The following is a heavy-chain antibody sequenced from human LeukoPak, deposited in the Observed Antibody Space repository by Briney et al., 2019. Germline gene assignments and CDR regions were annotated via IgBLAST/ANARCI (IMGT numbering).Heavy chain of an antibody. CDR2: ISYDGSNK. CDR1: GFTFSSYA. Sequence: GRSLRLSCAASGFTFSSYAMHWVRQAPGKGLEWVAVISYDGSNKYYADSVKGRFTISRDNSKNTLYLQMNSLRAEDTAVYYCARDVLKDWGQGTLVTVSS. CDR3: ARDVLKD. J-gene: IGHJ4*02. V-gene: IGHV3-30*04.